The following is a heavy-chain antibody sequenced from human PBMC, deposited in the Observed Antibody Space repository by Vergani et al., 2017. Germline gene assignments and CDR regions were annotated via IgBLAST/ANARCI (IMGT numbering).Heavy chain of an antibody. V-gene: IGHV4-61*02. CDR3: ASVPRAPTRRKPPPNS. D-gene: IGHD4-23*01. Sequence: QVQLQESGPGLVKPSQTLSLTCSVSGVSVSSTAFYWNWIRQPAGKGLEWIGRIYGSGNINYNPSLESRVTLSRGTSKNQFSLQLTSLTASDSALYFCASVPRAPTRRKPPPNSWGQGILFTVSS. CDR2: IYGSGNI. J-gene: IGHJ4*02. CDR1: GVSVSSTAFY.